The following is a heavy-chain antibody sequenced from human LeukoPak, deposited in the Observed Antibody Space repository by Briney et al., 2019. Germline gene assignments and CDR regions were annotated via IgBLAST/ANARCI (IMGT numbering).Heavy chain of an antibody. CDR1: GYSISSGYD. V-gene: IGHV2-70*11. D-gene: IGHD6-13*01. CDR3: ARIPWSSSWYLGYYYYYYMDV. J-gene: IGHJ6*03. Sequence: TLSLTCTVSGYSISSGYDWGWIRQPPGKALEWLARIDWDDDKYYSTSLKTRLTISKDTSKNQVVLTMTNMDPVDTATYYCARIPWSSSWYLGYYYYYYMDVWGKGTTVTVSS. CDR2: IDWDDDK.